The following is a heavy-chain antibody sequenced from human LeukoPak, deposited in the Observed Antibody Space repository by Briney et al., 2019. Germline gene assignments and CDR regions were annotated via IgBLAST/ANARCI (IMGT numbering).Heavy chain of an antibody. Sequence: GESLKISCKGSGYSFTSYWIGWVRQMPGEGLEWIGIIYPGDSDTRYSPSSQGQVTISADKSISTAYLQWSSLKASDTAMYYCARPRYSYAMYYFDYWGQGTLVTVSS. J-gene: IGHJ4*02. CDR1: GYSFTSYW. V-gene: IGHV5-51*01. CDR3: ARPRYSYAMYYFDY. CDR2: IYPGDSDT. D-gene: IGHD5-18*01.